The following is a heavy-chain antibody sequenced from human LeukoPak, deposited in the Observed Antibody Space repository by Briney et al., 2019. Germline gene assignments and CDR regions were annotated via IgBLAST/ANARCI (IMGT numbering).Heavy chain of an antibody. V-gene: IGHV4-59*01. CDR2: IYYSGST. J-gene: IGHJ3*02. CDR1: GGSISSYY. CDR3: ARGMGLFSYAFDI. D-gene: IGHD2-2*01. Sequence: SETLSLTCTVSGGSISSYYWSWIRQPPGKGLEWIGYIYYSGSTNYNPSLKSRVTISVDTSKNQFSLKLSSVTAADTAVYYCARGMGLFSYAFDIWGQGTMVTVSS.